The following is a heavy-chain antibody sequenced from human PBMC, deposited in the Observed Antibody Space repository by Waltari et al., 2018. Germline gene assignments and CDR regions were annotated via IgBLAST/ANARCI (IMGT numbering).Heavy chain of an antibody. J-gene: IGHJ4*02. CDR2: ISAAATDT. V-gene: IGHV3-23*01. CDR3: AKSSEEVTAITSDF. D-gene: IGHD2-21*02. Sequence: EVQLLESGGGLGQPGGSLTLSCNASGFIFKKSAMSWVRQAPGKGLEWVSTISAAATDTFYADSVKGRFSISRVNSKSTVFLQMSGLRADDTATYYCAKSSEEVTAITSDFWGRGTLVTVSS. CDR1: GFIFKKSA.